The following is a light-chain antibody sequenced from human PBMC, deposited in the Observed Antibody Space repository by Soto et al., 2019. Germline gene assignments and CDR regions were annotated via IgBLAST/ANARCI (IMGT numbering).Light chain of an antibody. J-gene: IGLJ1*01. CDR1: SSDVGGYNY. CDR2: DVT. Sequence: LTQPASVSGSPGQSITISCTGTSSDVGGYNYVSWYQQHPGKAPKLMIYDVTNRPSGVSNRFSGSKSGNTASLTISGLQAEDEADYYCSSFTSSSTLYVFGTGTKVTVL. CDR3: SSFTSSSTLYV. V-gene: IGLV2-14*03.